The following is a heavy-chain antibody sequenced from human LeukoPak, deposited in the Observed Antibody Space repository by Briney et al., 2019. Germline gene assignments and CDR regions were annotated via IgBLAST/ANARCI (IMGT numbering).Heavy chain of an antibody. CDR1: GGSFSGYY. CDR2: INHSGST. Sequence: PSETLSLTCAVYGGSFSGYYWSWIRQPPGKGLEWIGEINHSGSTNYNPSLKSRVTISVDTSKNQFSLKLSSVTAADTAVYYCARAPPLLWFGELSAYYYMDVWGKGTTVTVSS. D-gene: IGHD3-10*01. J-gene: IGHJ6*03. CDR3: ARAPPLLWFGELSAYYYMDV. V-gene: IGHV4-34*01.